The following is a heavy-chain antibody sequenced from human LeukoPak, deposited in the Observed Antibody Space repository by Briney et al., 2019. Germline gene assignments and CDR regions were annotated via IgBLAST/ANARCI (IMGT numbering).Heavy chain of an antibody. CDR1: GGSISSRSDY. V-gene: IGHV4-39*01. J-gene: IGHJ4*02. D-gene: IGHD4/OR15-4a*01. CDR3: ARRPGEYGGNDFDY. Sequence: ETLSLTCTVSGGSISSRSDYWGWIRQPPGKGLEWIGSIYYSGSTHYNPSLKSRVTISVDTSKNQFSLKLSSVTAADTAVYYCARRPGEYGGNDFDYWGQGTRVTVSS. CDR2: IYYSGST.